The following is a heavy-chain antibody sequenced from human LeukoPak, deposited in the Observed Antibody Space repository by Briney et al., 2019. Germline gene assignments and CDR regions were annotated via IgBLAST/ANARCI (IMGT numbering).Heavy chain of an antibody. V-gene: IGHV1-2*02. Sequence: ASVKVSCKASGYTFTGYYMHWVRQAPGQGLEWMGWINPNSGGTNYAQKFQGRVTMTRDTSISTAYMELSRLRSDDTAVYYCARHGHDFWSGQNWFDPWGQGTLVTVSS. CDR2: INPNSGGT. D-gene: IGHD3-3*01. CDR1: GYTFTGYY. CDR3: ARHGHDFWSGQNWFDP. J-gene: IGHJ5*02.